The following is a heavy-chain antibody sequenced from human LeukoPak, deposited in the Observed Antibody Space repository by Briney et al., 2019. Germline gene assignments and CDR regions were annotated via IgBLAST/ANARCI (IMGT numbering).Heavy chain of an antibody. J-gene: IGHJ4*02. CDR1: GYTFTSYY. CDR3: ARVENSSGWYSNYFDY. Sequence: ASVKVSCKASGYTFTSYYMHWVRQAPGQGLEWMGIINPSGGSTSYAQKFQGRVTMTRDMSTSIVYMELSSLRSEDTAVYYCARVENSSGWYSNYFDYWGQGTLVTVSS. CDR2: INPSGGST. V-gene: IGHV1-46*01. D-gene: IGHD6-19*01.